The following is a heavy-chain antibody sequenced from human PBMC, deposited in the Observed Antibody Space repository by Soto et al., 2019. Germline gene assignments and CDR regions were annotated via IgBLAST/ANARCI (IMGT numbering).Heavy chain of an antibody. Sequence: PGGSLRLSCAASGFTFSSYWMSWVRQAPGKGLEWVANIKQDGSENYYVDSVRGRFTISRDNAKNSLYLQMNSLRAEDTAVYYCAKAGGGFGDFVHHWGQGTPVTVSS. J-gene: IGHJ4*02. CDR1: GFTFSSYW. D-gene: IGHD3-10*01. V-gene: IGHV3-7*03. CDR2: IKQDGSEN. CDR3: AKAGGGFGDFVHH.